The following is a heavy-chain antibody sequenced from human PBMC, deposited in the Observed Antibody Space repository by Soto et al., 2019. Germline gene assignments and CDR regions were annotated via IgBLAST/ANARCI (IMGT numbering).Heavy chain of an antibody. CDR3: ASGLGYCISTSCYGYYYYGMDV. V-gene: IGHV4-59*01. D-gene: IGHD2-2*01. CDR1: GGSISSYY. Sequence: SETLSLTCTVSGGSISSYYWSWIRQPPGKGLEWIGYIYYSGSTNYNPSLKSRVTISVDTSKNQFSLKLSSVTAADTAVYYCASGLGYCISTSCYGYYYYGMDVWGQGATVTVSS. CDR2: IYYSGST. J-gene: IGHJ6*02.